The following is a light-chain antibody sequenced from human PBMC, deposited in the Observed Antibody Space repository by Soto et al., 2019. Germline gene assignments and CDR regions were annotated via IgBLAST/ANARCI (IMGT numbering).Light chain of an antibody. CDR1: QTISSW. V-gene: IGKV1-5*03. Sequence: DIQMTQTPSTLSGSVGDRVTITCRASQTISSWLAWYQQKPGKAPKLLIYKASTLKSGVPSRFSGSGSGTEFTLTISSLQPDDFATYYCQHDNSYSEAFGQGTKGISN. CDR3: QHDNSYSEA. CDR2: KAS. J-gene: IGKJ1*01.